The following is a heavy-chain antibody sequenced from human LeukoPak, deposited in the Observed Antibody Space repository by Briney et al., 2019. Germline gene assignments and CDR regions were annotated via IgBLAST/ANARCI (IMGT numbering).Heavy chain of an antibody. J-gene: IGHJ5*02. CDR1: GFTFSSYS. Sequence: GGSLGLSCAASGFTFSSYSMNWVRQAPGKGLEWVSSISSSSSYIYYADSVKGRFTISRDNAKNSLYLQMNSLRAEDTAVYYCARDKRGATAFWFDPWGQGTLVTVSS. CDR2: ISSSSSYI. CDR3: ARDKRGATAFWFDP. V-gene: IGHV3-21*01. D-gene: IGHD1-26*01.